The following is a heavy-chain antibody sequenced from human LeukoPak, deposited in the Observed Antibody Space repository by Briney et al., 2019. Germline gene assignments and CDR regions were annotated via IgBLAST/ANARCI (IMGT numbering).Heavy chain of an antibody. CDR3: ASDPSYGGNSYYFDY. V-gene: IGHV4-59*01. D-gene: IGHD4-23*01. J-gene: IGHJ4*02. CDR1: GGSISSYY. Sequence: SETLSLTCTVSGGSISSYYWSWIRQPPGKGLEWIGYIYYSGSTNYNPFLKSRVTISVDTSKNQFYLKLSPVTAADTAVYYCASDPSYGGNSYYFDYWGQGTLVTVSS. CDR2: IYYSGST.